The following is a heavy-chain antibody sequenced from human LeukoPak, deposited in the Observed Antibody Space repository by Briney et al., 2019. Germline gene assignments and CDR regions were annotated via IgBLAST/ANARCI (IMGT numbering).Heavy chain of an antibody. V-gene: IGHV4-59*01. J-gene: IGHJ4*02. CDR1: GGSISAYY. CDR2: IYHTGST. Sequence: SETLSLTCTVSGGSISAYYWNWIRQSPGKGLEWTGYIYHTGSTKHNPSLKSRVTISVDTSKNQFSLKLTSVTAADTAVYYCARDLTHRYAGERAFDYWGQGALVTVSS. CDR3: ARDLTHRYAGERAFDY. D-gene: IGHD3-16*01.